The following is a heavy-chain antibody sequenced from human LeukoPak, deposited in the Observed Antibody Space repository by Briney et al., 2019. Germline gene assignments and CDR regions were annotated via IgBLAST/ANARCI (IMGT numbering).Heavy chain of an antibody. CDR2: ISSSGSTI. J-gene: IGHJ4*02. CDR3: ASPRYFDWLLDY. CDR1: GFTFSSYE. V-gene: IGHV3-48*03. Sequence: PGGSLRLSCAASGFTFSSYEMNWVRQAPGKGLEWVSYISSSGSTIYYADSVKGRFTISRDNAKNSLYLQMNSLRAEDTAVYYCASPRYFDWLLDYWGQGTLVTVSS. D-gene: IGHD3-9*01.